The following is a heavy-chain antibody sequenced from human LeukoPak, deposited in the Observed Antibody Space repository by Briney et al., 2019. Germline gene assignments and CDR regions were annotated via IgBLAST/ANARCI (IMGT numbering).Heavy chain of an antibody. V-gene: IGHV1-69*02. J-gene: IGHJ6*02. Sequence: SVKVSCKASGGTFSSYTISWVRQAPGQGLEWMGGIIPILGIANYAQKFQGRVTITADKSTSTAYMELSSMRYEDTAVYYCARAGIAAAGPLYYYYGMDVWGQGTTVTVSS. CDR3: ARAGIAAAGPLYYYYGMDV. CDR1: GGTFSSYT. D-gene: IGHD6-13*01. CDR2: IIPILGIA.